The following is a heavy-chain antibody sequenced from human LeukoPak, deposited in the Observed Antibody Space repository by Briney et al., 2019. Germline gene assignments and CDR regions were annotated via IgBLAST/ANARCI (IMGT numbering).Heavy chain of an antibody. CDR3: ARGQVPAARGYNWFDP. Sequence: KPSETLSLTCAVYGWSFNDYYWYWIRQPPGKGLEWIGEINARGDTNYNPSLKSRVTISVDTSKKQFSLRLTSMIAADTALYYCARGQVPAARGYNWFDPWGQGTLVTVSS. CDR1: GWSFNDYY. J-gene: IGHJ5*02. D-gene: IGHD2-2*01. V-gene: IGHV4-34*01. CDR2: INARGDT.